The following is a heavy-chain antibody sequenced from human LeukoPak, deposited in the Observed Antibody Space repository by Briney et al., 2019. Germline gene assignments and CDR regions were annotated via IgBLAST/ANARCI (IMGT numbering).Heavy chain of an antibody. CDR2: ISSSGSTI. CDR1: GFTFSDYY. D-gene: IGHD6-19*01. CDR3: ARDRGTQWLVRGDWFDP. Sequence: GGSLRLSCAASGFTFSDYYMSWIRQAPGKGLEWVSYISSSGSTIYYADSVKGRFTISRDNAKNSLYLQMNSLRAEDSAVYYCARDRGTQWLVRGDWFDPWGQGTLVTVSS. J-gene: IGHJ5*02. V-gene: IGHV3-11*01.